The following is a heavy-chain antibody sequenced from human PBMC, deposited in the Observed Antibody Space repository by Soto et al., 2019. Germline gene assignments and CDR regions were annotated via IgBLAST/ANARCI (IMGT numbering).Heavy chain of an antibody. CDR3: ARELVVPAAIGGWFDP. J-gene: IGHJ5*02. V-gene: IGHV4-59*01. Sequence: PSETLSLPCTVAGGYISSFYWSWIRQRTGKGLEWIGYIYYSGSTNYNPSLKSRVTISVDTSKNQFSLKLSSVTAADTAVYYCARELVVPAAIGGWFDPWGQGTLVTVSS. CDR2: IYYSGST. CDR1: GGYISSFY. D-gene: IGHD2-2*01.